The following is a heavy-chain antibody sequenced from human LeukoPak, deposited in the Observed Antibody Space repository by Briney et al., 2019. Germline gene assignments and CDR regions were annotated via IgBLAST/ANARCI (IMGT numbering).Heavy chain of an antibody. CDR2: ISSSGSII. V-gene: IGHV3-11*04. J-gene: IGHJ4*02. D-gene: IGHD6-19*01. CDR1: GFTFSDYY. CDR3: ARDHWIAVAEPYFDY. Sequence: GGSLRLSCAASGFTFSDYYMSWIRQAPGRGLEWVSYISSSGSIIYYADSVKGRFTISRDNAKNSLYLQMNSLRAEDTAVYYCARDHWIAVAEPYFDYWGQGTLVTVSS.